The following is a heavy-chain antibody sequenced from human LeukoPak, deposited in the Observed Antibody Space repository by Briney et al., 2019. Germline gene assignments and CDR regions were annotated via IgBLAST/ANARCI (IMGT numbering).Heavy chain of an antibody. Sequence: GGSLRLSCAASGFTFSDYYMSWIRQAPGKGLEWVSYISSSSSTIYYADSVKGRFTISRDNANNSLYLQMNSLRAEDTAVYYCARGLDCSSTSCYGLYTFDIWGQGTMVTVSS. J-gene: IGHJ3*02. CDR3: ARGLDCSSTSCYGLYTFDI. CDR1: GFTFSDYY. D-gene: IGHD2-2*01. V-gene: IGHV3-11*04. CDR2: ISSSSSTI.